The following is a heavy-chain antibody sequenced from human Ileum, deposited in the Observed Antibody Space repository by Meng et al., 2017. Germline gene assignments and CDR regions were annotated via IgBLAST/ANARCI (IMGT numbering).Heavy chain of an antibody. CDR1: GWSLTDYD. CDR3: ARVELRGDTRDSCGLDH. J-gene: IGHJ4*02. CDR2: INHGGNT. Sequence: VPLQHVGGGLFSPSSTLSLTRAVHGWSLTDYDWRGIRQTPGKGLEWIGEINHGGNTNYNPSLKSRVTISIDTSRDQFSLKLTSVTAADTAVYYCARVELRGDTRDSCGLDHWGQGTLVTVSS. D-gene: IGHD3-22*01. V-gene: IGHV4-34*01.